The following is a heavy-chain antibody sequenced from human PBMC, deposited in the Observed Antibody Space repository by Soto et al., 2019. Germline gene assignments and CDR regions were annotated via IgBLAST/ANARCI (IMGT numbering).Heavy chain of an antibody. D-gene: IGHD3-10*01. CDR3: ARDSGRWLQTHAFDI. J-gene: IGHJ3*02. CDR2: ISYDGSNK. Sequence: SGGSLRLCCAASGFTFSSYAMHWVRQAPGKGLEWVAVISYDGSNKYYADSVKGRFTISRDNSKNTLYLQMNSLRAEDAAVYYCARDSGRWLQTHAFDIWGQGTMVTVSS. V-gene: IGHV3-30-3*01. CDR1: GFTFSSYA.